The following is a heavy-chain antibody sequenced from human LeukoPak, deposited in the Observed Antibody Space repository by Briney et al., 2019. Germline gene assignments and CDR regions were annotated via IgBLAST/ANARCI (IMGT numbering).Heavy chain of an antibody. Sequence: SDTLSLTCTVSGASISSTGYYWGWIRQPPGKGLEWIGTIYHSGTTFYNPSLQSRVTVSLDTSKNQFSLKLSSVTAADTAVYYCAREVRSAWASFDPWGQGTLVTVSS. CDR2: IYHSGTT. CDR3: AREVRSAWASFDP. V-gene: IGHV4-39*07. D-gene: IGHD1-26*01. CDR1: GASISSTGYY. J-gene: IGHJ5*02.